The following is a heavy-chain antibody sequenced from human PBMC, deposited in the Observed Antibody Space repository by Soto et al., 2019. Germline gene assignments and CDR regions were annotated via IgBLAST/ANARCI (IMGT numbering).Heavy chain of an antibody. Sequence: QVQLVESGGGVVQPGRSLRLSCAASGFTFSSYGMHWVRQAPGKGLEWVAVIWYDGSNKYYADSVKGRFTISRDNSKNTLYLQMNSLRAEDTAVYYCAKAYCGGDCYSGMGDYWGQGTLVTVSS. J-gene: IGHJ4*02. V-gene: IGHV3-33*06. CDR2: IWYDGSNK. D-gene: IGHD2-21*02. CDR3: AKAYCGGDCYSGMGDY. CDR1: GFTFSSYG.